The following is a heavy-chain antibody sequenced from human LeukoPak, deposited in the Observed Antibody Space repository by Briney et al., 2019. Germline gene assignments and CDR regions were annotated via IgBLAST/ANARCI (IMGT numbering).Heavy chain of an antibody. Sequence: SQTLSLTCTVPGGSISSGSYYWSWIRQPAGKGLEWIGRIYTSGSTNYNPSLKSRVTISVDTSKNQFSLKLSSVTAADTAVYYCALSSKFRRSGGSFADYWGQGTLVTVSS. V-gene: IGHV4-61*02. J-gene: IGHJ4*02. CDR3: ALSSKFRRSGGSFADY. CDR2: IYTSGST. D-gene: IGHD2-15*01. CDR1: GGSISSGSYY.